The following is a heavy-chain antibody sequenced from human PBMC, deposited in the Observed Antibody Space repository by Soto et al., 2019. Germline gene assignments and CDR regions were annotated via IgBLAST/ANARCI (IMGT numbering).Heavy chain of an antibody. CDR2: ISYDGSNK. CDR3: AKAYSIAAADEYFQH. CDR1: GFTFSSCG. J-gene: IGHJ1*01. V-gene: IGHV3-30*18. Sequence: GGSLRLSCAASGFTFSSCGMHWVRQAPGKGLEWVAVISYDGSNKYYADSVRGRFTISRGNSKNTLYLQMNSLRAEDTAVYYCAKAYSIAAADEYFQHWGQGTLVTVSS. D-gene: IGHD6-13*01.